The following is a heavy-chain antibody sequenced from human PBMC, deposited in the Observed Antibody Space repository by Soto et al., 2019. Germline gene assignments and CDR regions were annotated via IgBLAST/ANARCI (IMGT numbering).Heavy chain of an antibody. J-gene: IGHJ1*01. CDR3: ARGKVVAATRRAEYFQH. CDR2: IWYDGSNK. D-gene: IGHD2-15*01. Sequence: QVQLVESGGGVVQPGRSLRLSCAASGFTFSSYGMHWVRQAPGKGLEWVAVIWYDGSNKYYADSVKGRFTISRDNSKNTLYLQMNSLRAEDMAVYYCARGKVVAATRRAEYFQHWGQGTLVTVSS. V-gene: IGHV3-33*01. CDR1: GFTFSSYG.